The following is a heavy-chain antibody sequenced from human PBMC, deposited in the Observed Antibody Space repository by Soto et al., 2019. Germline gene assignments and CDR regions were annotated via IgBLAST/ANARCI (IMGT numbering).Heavy chain of an antibody. J-gene: IGHJ3*02. CDR2: IYYSGST. D-gene: IGHD5-18*01. CDR1: GGSISSSSYY. V-gene: IGHV4-39*07. CDR3: ARDGYSYGWPDDAFDI. Sequence: SETLSLTCTVSGGSISSSSYYWGWIRQPPGKGLEWIGSIYYSGSTYYNPSLKSRVTISVDTSKNQFSLKLSSVTAADTAVYYCARDGYSYGWPDDAFDIWGQGTMVTVSS.